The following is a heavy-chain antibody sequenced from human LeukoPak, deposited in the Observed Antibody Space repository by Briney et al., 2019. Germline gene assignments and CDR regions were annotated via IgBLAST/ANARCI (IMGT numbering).Heavy chain of an antibody. V-gene: IGHV3-7*01. CDR1: GFTFSSYW. J-gene: IGHJ4*02. D-gene: IGHD3-3*01. CDR2: IKQDGSEK. CDR3: ASLGFYDFWSGYQASYFDY. Sequence: GGSLRLSCAASGFTFSSYWMSWVRQAPGKGLEWVANIKQDGSEKYYVDSVKGRFTISRDNAKNSLYLQMNSLRAEDTAVYYCASLGFYDFWSGYQASYFDYWGQVTLVTVSS.